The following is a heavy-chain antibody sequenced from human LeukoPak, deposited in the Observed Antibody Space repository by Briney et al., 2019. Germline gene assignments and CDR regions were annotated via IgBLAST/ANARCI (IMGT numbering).Heavy chain of an antibody. D-gene: IGHD2-15*01. Sequence: PGGSLRLSCAASGFTFSNAWMSWVRQAPGKGLEWVSAISGSGGSTYYADSVKGRFTISRDNSKNPLYLQMNSLRAEDTAVYYCAKDRSGGNFFDYWGQGTLVTVSS. CDR2: ISGSGGST. CDR3: AKDRSGGNFFDY. J-gene: IGHJ4*02. CDR1: GFTFSNAW. V-gene: IGHV3-23*01.